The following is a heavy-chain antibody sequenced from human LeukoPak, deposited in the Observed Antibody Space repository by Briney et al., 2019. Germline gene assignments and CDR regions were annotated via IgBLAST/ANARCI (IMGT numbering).Heavy chain of an antibody. D-gene: IGHD6-19*01. V-gene: IGHV4-59*01. CDR1: GGSISSYY. Sequence: PSETLSLTCTVSGGSISSYYWSWIRQPPGKGVEWIGYIYYSGSTNYNPSLKSRVTISVDTSKNQFSLKLSSVTAADTAVYYCAREIVSRGLDIWFDPWGQGTLVTVSS. CDR2: IYYSGST. J-gene: IGHJ5*02. CDR3: AREIVSRGLDIWFDP.